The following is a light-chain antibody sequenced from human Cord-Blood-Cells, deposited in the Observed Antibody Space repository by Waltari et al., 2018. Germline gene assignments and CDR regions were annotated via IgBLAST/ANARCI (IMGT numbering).Light chain of an antibody. Sequence: DIQMTQSPSSLSASVGDRVTITCRASQSISSYFNWYQQKPGKAPKLLIYAASSLQSGVPSRFGGSGSGTALTLTISSLQPEDFATYYCQQSYSTPLTFGGGTKVEIK. V-gene: IGKV1-39*01. J-gene: IGKJ4*01. CDR2: AAS. CDR3: QQSYSTPLT. CDR1: QSISSY.